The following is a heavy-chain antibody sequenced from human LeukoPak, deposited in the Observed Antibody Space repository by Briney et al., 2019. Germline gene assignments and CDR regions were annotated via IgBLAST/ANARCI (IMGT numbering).Heavy chain of an antibody. D-gene: IGHD2-15*01. J-gene: IGHJ4*02. CDR1: GGSFSGYY. Sequence: SETLSLTCAVYGGSFSGYYWSWIRQPPGKGLEWIGEINHSGSTNYNPSLKSRVTISVDTSKNQFSPKLSSVTAADTAVYYCARAVVVVAAAPFDYWGQGTLVTVSS. CDR3: ARAVVVVAAAPFDY. V-gene: IGHV4-34*01. CDR2: INHSGST.